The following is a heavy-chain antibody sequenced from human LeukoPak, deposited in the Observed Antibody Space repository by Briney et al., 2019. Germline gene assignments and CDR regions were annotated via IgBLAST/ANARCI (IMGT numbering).Heavy chain of an antibody. V-gene: IGHV4-4*07. J-gene: IGHJ6*02. CDR3: ARDQSGYDPPHYYYYYGMDV. D-gene: IGHD5-12*01. CDR1: GGSISSYY. CDR2: IYTSGST. Sequence: SETLSLTCTVSGGSISSYYWSWIRQPAGKGLGWIGRIYTSGSTNYNPSLKSRVTMSVDTSKNQFSLKLSSVTAADTAVYYCARDQSGYDPPHYYYYYGMDVWGHGTTVTVSS.